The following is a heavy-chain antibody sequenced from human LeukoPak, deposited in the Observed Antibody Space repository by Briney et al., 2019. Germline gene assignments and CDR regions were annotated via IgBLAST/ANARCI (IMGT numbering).Heavy chain of an antibody. Sequence: SETLSLTCAVSGDFITASYWSWIRQPPGKGLEWIGYVYYSGSTEYNPSLRSRVTISLEMSKHQFSLNVTSVTAADTAVYYCATNTGTVFDYWGQGALVTVSS. CDR1: GDFITASY. V-gene: IGHV4-59*01. J-gene: IGHJ4*02. CDR2: VYYSGST. D-gene: IGHD7-27*01. CDR3: ATNTGTVFDY.